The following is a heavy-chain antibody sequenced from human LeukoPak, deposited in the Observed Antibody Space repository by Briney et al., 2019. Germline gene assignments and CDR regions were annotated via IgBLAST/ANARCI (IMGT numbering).Heavy chain of an antibody. CDR3: ARDGDIVATPGTFDI. V-gene: IGHV3-21*01. D-gene: IGHD5-12*01. CDR1: GFTFSSYS. CDR2: ISSSSSYI. Sequence: GGSLRLSCAASGFTFSSYSMNWVRQAPGKGLEWVSSISSSSSYIYYADSVKGRFTISGDNAKNSLYLQMNSLRAEDTAVYYCARDGDIVATPGTFDIWGQGTMVTVSS. J-gene: IGHJ3*02.